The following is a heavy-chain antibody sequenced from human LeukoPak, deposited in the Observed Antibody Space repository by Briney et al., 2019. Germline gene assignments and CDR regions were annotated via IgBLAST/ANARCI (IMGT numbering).Heavy chain of an antibody. CDR1: GFTFSSYE. CDR2: ISSSGSTI. CDR3: ARDANHYYDSSGYCDY. J-gene: IGHJ4*02. V-gene: IGHV3-48*03. D-gene: IGHD3-22*01. Sequence: GGSLRLSCAASGFTFSSYEMNWVRQAPGKGLEWVSYISSSGSTIYYADSVKGRFTISRDNAKNSLYLQMNSLRAEDTAVYYCARDANHYYDSSGYCDYWGQGTLVTVSS.